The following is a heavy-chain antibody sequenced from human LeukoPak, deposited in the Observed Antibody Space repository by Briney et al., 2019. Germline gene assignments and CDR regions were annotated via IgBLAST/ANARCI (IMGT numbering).Heavy chain of an antibody. CDR1: GYTFTGYY. J-gene: IGHJ4*02. V-gene: IGHV1-2*06. CDR3: ARVFKGSGWYGEIDY. Sequence: ASVKVSCKASGYTFTGYYMHWVRQAPGQGLEWMGRINPNSGGTNYAQKFQGRVTMTRDTSISTAYMELSRLRSDDTALYYCARVFKGSGWYGEIDYWGQGTLVTVSS. D-gene: IGHD6-19*01. CDR2: INPNSGGT.